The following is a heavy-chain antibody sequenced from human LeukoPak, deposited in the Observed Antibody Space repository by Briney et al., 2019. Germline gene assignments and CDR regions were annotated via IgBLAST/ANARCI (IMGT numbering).Heavy chain of an antibody. D-gene: IGHD3-22*01. V-gene: IGHV3-7*04. CDR1: GFTFSSYW. Sequence: QPGGSLRLSCAASGFTFSSYWMSWVRQAPGKGLEWVANIKQDGSEKYYVDSVKGRFTISRDNAKNSLYLQMNSLRAEDTAVYYCARAPYYYDSSGYRRSNYYYYMDVWGKGTTVTVSS. J-gene: IGHJ6*03. CDR2: IKQDGSEK. CDR3: ARAPYYYDSSGYRRSNYYYYMDV.